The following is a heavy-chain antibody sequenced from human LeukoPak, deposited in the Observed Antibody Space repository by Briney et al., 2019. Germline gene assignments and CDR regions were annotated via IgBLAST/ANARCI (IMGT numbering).Heavy chain of an antibody. CDR3: ARDVDSRTTIFGVVGYFDL. Sequence: PGGSLRLSCAASGFTFSSYWMSWIRQPAGKGLEWIGRIYTSGSTNYNPSLKSRVTMSVDTSKNQFSLKLSSVTAADTAVYYCARDVDSRTTIFGVVGYFDLWGRGTLVTVSS. V-gene: IGHV4-4*07. CDR2: IYTSGST. D-gene: IGHD3-3*01. J-gene: IGHJ2*01. CDR1: GFTFSSYW.